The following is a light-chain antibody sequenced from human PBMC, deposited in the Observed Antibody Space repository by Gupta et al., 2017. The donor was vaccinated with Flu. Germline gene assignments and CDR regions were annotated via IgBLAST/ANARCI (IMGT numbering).Light chain of an antibody. CDR1: QIINSAY. Sequence: EVVLPQSPGTLSLSPGERVTLSCRASQIINSAYLAWYQQKPGQAPRLLIYGASDRATGTPDRFSGSGSATDFTLTISRLEPEDFAVYYCHHYGTSRTFGQGTKVEIK. V-gene: IGKV3-20*01. J-gene: IGKJ1*01. CDR2: GAS. CDR3: HHYGTSRT.